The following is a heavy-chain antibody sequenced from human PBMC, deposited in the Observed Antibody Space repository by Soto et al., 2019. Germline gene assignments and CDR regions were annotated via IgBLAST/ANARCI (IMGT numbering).Heavy chain of an antibody. CDR3: AREFTVGSTKAVLAY. V-gene: IGHV3-30-3*01. Sequence: GGSLRLSCVVSGFTFSSYSMYWVRQAPGKGPEWVTIISYDGNNKYYADFVKGRFTVSRDNSKNTLYLQMTSLRAEDTAIYYCAREFTVGSTKAVLAYWGQGTPVTVSS. D-gene: IGHD1-26*01. CDR2: ISYDGNNK. CDR1: GFTFSSYS. J-gene: IGHJ4*02.